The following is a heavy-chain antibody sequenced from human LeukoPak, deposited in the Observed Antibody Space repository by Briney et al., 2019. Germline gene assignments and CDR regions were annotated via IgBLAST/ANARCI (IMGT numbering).Heavy chain of an antibody. V-gene: IGHV3-15*01. CDR1: GITFNDAW. D-gene: IGHD7-27*01. Sequence: GGSLRLSGVASGITFNDAWMNWVRQAPGKGLEWLGHIKSKTDGETTDYATPVKGRFTISRDDSTNTVFLQMNSLETEDTAVYYCATPPGYWGSAPFDYWGQGTVVTVSS. CDR2: IKSKTDGETT. J-gene: IGHJ4*02. CDR3: ATPPGYWGSAPFDY.